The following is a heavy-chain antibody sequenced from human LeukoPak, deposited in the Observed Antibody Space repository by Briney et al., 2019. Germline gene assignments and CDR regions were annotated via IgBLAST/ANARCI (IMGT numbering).Heavy chain of an antibody. CDR1: GDSITNNNYH. CDR3: ARARGRMVRGVPLDY. V-gene: IGHV4-39*01. J-gene: IGHJ4*02. CDR2: IYYSGST. D-gene: IGHD3-10*01. Sequence: SETLSLTCTVSGDSITNNNYHWGWIRQPPGKGLEWIGSIYYSGSTYYNPSLKSRVTISVDTSKNQFSLKLSSVTAADTAVYYCARARGRMVRGVPLDYWGQGTLVTVSS.